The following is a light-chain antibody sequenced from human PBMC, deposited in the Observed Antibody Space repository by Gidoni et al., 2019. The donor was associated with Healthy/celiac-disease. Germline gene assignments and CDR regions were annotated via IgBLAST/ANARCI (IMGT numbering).Light chain of an antibody. CDR1: SGSVSTSYY. CDR3: VLYMGSGISV. Sequence: QTVVTQEPSFSVSPGGTVTLTCGLNSGSVSTSYYPSWYQQTPGQAPRTLIYNTNIRSTRVPDRFSGSILGNKAALTITGAQADDESDYHCVLYMGSGISVFGGGTKLTVL. V-gene: IGLV8-61*01. CDR2: NTN. J-gene: IGLJ3*02.